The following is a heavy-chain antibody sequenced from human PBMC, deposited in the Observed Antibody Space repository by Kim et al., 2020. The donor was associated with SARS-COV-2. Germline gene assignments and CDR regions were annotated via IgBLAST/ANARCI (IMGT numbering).Heavy chain of an antibody. V-gene: IGHV3-7*01. J-gene: IGHJ4*02. Sequence: GGSLRLSCAASGFTFSNYWMNWVRQAPAKGLEWVANIKEDGSETYYVDSVKGRFTISRDNTKKSVDLQMNSLRAEDTAVYYCVGADWDYWGQGTLVTVSS. CDR1: GFTFSNYW. CDR2: IKEDGSET. D-gene: IGHD2-21*01. CDR3: VGADWDY.